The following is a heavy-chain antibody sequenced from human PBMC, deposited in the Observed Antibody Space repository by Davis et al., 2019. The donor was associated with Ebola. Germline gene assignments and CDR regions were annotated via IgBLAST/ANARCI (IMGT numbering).Heavy chain of an antibody. CDR2: IYPGDSDT. V-gene: IGHV5-51*01. D-gene: IGHD2-21*02. CDR1: GYSSTSYW. Sequence: PGGSLRLSCKGSGYSSTSYWIGWVRQLPGKGLEWMGIIYPGDSDTRYSPSFQGQVTISADKSISTAYLQWSSLKASDTAMYYCARPSRMGDFDALDIWGQGTMVTVSS. J-gene: IGHJ3*02. CDR3: ARPSRMGDFDALDI.